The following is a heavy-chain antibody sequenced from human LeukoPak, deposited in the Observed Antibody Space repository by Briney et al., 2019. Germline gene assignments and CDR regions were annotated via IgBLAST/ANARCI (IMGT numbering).Heavy chain of an antibody. V-gene: IGHV4-4*02. D-gene: IGHD3-9*01. CDR2: IYHSGSP. CDR1: GFTFTNAW. CDR3: ARDDDLLTGYFKY. Sequence: GSLRLSCAASGFTFTNAWMSWVRQPPGKGLQWIGEIYHSGSPNYNPSLKSRVTISVDKSKNHFSLKLTSVTVADTAVYYCARDDDLLTGYFKYWGQGALVTVSS. J-gene: IGHJ4*02.